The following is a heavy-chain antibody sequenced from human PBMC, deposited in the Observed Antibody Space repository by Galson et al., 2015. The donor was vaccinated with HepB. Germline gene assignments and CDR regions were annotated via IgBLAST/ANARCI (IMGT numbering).Heavy chain of an antibody. CDR3: ARVKQVSWLFDL. CDR2: IYYRSEWYV. Sequence: CAISGDSVSGDSVAWNWIRQSPSRGLEWLGKIYYRSEWYVDYAPSVKGRLRINVDTSKNSFSLQLNSVTPDDTAVYFCARVKQVSWLFDLWGRGTLVTVSS. CDR1: GDSVSGDSVA. V-gene: IGHV6-1*01. J-gene: IGHJ2*01. D-gene: IGHD6-13*01.